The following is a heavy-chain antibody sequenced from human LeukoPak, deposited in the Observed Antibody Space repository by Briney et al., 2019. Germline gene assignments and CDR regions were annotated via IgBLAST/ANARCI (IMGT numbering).Heavy chain of an antibody. D-gene: IGHD2-21*02. J-gene: IGHJ4*02. CDR2: IFYRSKWYN. V-gene: IGHV6-1*01. CDR3: ARDSVVTATGGFFDH. CDR1: GDSVSSNSAA. Sequence: SQTLSLTCAISGDSVSSNSAAWNWIRQSPSRGLEWLGRIFYRSKWYNDYAASVKSRISINPDTSKNQFSLQLNSVTPEDTAVYYCARDSVVTATGGFFDHWGQGTLVTVSP.